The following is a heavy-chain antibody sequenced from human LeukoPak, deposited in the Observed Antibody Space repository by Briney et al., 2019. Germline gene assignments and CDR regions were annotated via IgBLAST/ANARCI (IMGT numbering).Heavy chain of an antibody. CDR2: IYYSGST. J-gene: IGHJ5*02. V-gene: IGHV4-39*07. CDR3: ASWYCGGDCDANWFDP. D-gene: IGHD2-21*02. CDR1: GGSISNYY. Sequence: SETLSLTCTVSGGSISNYYWGWIRQPPGKGLEWIGSIYYSGSTYYNPSLKSRVTISVDTSKNQFSLKLSSVTAADTAVYYCASWYCGGDCDANWFDPWGQGTLVTVSS.